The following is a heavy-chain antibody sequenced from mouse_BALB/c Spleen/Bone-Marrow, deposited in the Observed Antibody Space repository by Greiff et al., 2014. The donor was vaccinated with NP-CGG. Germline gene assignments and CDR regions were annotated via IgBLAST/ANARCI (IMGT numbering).Heavy chain of an antibody. D-gene: IGHD1-1*01. J-gene: IGHJ2*01. CDR2: IWAGGGT. Sequence: ESGPGLVAPSQSLSITCTVSGFSLTSYDINWIRQSPGKGLEWLGVIWAGGGTNYNSAFISRLSISKDNSKSQVFLKMNSLQTADTAIYFCVRGYYYGSSPFDYWGQGTTLTVSS. CDR3: VRGYYYGSSPFDY. CDR1: GFSLTSYD. V-gene: IGHV2-9-2*01.